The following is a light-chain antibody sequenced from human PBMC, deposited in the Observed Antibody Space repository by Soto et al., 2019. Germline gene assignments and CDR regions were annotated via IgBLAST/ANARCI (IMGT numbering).Light chain of an antibody. CDR1: QSVSTRS. J-gene: IGKJ1*01. CDR2: GAS. Sequence: EIVLTQSPCTLSLSPGERATLSCRASQSVSTRSLAWYQQKPGHAPRLLISGASSRAADIPDRFSGSGSGTDFTLTINRLEPEDFAVYYCQQYDSSPRTFGQGTKVE. CDR3: QQYDSSPRT. V-gene: IGKV3-20*01.